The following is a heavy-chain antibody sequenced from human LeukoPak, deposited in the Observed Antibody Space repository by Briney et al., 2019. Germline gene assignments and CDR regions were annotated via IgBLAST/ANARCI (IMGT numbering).Heavy chain of an antibody. CDR2: IYYSGST. CDR1: GGAISSYF. J-gene: IGHJ6*03. CDR3: AGYYYDSSGYPHYYYYYYMDV. D-gene: IGHD3-22*01. V-gene: IGHV4-59*08. Sequence: ASETLSLTCTVSGGAISSYFGSWIRQPPGKGLEWIGYIYYSGSTNYNPSLKSRVTISVDTSKNQFSLKLSSVTAADTAVYYCAGYYYDSSGYPHYYYYYYMDVWGKGTTVTVSS.